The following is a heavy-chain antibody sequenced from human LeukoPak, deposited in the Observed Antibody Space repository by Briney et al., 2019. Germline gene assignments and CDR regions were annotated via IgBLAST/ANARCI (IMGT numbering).Heavy chain of an antibody. Sequence: PSETLSLTCTVSGGSISSYYWSWIRQPAGKGLEWIGRVYTSGSTNYNPSLKSRVTMSVDTSKNQFSLKLSSVTAADTAVYYCARAEYYDSSGYVDAFDIWGQGTMVTVSS. CDR3: ARAEYYDSSGYVDAFDI. V-gene: IGHV4-4*07. CDR2: VYTSGST. CDR1: GGSISSYY. J-gene: IGHJ3*02. D-gene: IGHD3-22*01.